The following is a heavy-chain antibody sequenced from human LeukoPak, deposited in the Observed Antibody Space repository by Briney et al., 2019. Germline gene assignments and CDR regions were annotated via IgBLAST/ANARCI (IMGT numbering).Heavy chain of an antibody. Sequence: GGSLRLSCTAPGFPFNAYNIHWIRQAPGRGLEWVSFIRNDETEIHYADFAKGRFTISRDRSKNSVYLQMNSLRPDDTALYYCAKDGGRYRFDFWGQGTMVTVSS. J-gene: IGHJ4*02. CDR2: IRNDETEI. CDR3: AKDGGRYRFDF. V-gene: IGHV3-30*02. CDR1: GFPFNAYN. D-gene: IGHD3-16*02.